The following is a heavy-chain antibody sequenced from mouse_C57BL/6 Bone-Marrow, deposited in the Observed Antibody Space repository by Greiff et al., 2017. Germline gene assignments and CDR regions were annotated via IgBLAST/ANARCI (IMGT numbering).Heavy chain of an antibody. V-gene: IGHV1-5*01. CDR1: GYTFTSYW. CDR2: IYPGNSDT. J-gene: IGHJ4*01. D-gene: IGHD2-14*01. Sequence: VQLQQSGTVLARPGASVKMSCKTSGYTFTSYWMHWVKQRPGQGLEWIGAIYPGNSDTSYNQKFKGKAKLTAVTSASTAYMELSSLTNEDSAVYYCTRAGGYDGDYYAMDYWGQGTSVTVSS. CDR3: TRAGGYDGDYYAMDY.